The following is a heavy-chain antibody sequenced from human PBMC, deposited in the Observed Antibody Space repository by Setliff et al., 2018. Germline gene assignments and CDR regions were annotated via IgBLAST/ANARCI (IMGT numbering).Heavy chain of an antibody. D-gene: IGHD2-21*01. CDR3: ARRGERFFNWFDP. V-gene: IGHV5-51*01. CDR1: GYSFTDYW. J-gene: IGHJ5*02. CDR2: IYPGNADT. Sequence: RGESLKISCKGSGYSFTDYWIAWVRQTPGKGLEWMGTIYPGNADTRYSPSFQGQVTISTDTSINTAFLQWNNLKASDTAVYYCARRGERFFNWFDPWGQGTLVTVSS.